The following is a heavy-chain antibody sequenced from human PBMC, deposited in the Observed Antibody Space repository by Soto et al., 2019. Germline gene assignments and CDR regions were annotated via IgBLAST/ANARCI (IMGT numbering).Heavy chain of an antibody. CDR3: TRHEGWTGPDQ. D-gene: IGHD2-8*02. J-gene: IGHJ5*02. CDR1: CASIVSGGW. V-gene: IGHV4-4*02. CDR2: IFHDGNT. Sequence: SETLSLTCAFSCASIVSGGWWSWVRQPPGKGLEWIAEIFHDGNTNYSPSLKSRVTISVDKSQNQFSLNVYPVTAADTAVYYCTRHEGWTGPDQWGQGTLVTVSS.